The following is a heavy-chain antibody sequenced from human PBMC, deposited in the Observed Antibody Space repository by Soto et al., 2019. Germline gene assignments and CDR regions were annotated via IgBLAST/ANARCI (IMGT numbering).Heavy chain of an antibody. J-gene: IGHJ4*02. Sequence: PSETLSLTCTVSGDSFSRYKWSWIRQPPGKGLEYIGYMYSSGYTDYNPSLKSRVTMSLDTSKNQYSLKLTSATAADTAVYYCEREWSAFDYWGQGTLVTVSS. CDR3: EREWSAFDY. CDR1: GDSFSRYK. V-gene: IGHV4-59*01. D-gene: IGHD2-15*01. CDR2: MYSSGYT.